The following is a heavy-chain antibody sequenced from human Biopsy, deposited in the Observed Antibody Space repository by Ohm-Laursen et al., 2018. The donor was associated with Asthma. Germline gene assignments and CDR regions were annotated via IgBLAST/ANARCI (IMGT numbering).Heavy chain of an antibody. CDR1: GGTFNTYV. CDR3: ARKAGSCISRTCYSLDF. V-gene: IGHV1-69*01. J-gene: IGHJ4*02. CDR2: INSVFGTT. D-gene: IGHD2-2*01. Sequence: SSVKVSCKSLGGTFNTYVIGWVRQAPGQGLEWLGGINSVFGTTTYPQKFQDRVTITADDSTSTVYTELSSLRSEDTAVYYCARKAGSCISRTCYSLDFWGQGTLVTVSS.